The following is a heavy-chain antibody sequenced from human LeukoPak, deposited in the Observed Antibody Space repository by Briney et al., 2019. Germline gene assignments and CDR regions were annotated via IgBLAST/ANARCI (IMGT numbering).Heavy chain of an antibody. CDR3: ARDRLFFPLRGLRDKTGSADY. Sequence: PGGSLRLSCAASGFTFSSYAMSWVRQAPGKGLEWVSAISGSGGSTYYADSVKGRFTISRDNSKNTLYLRMNSLRSDDTAVYYCARDRLFFPLRGLRDKTGSADYWGQGTLVTVSS. CDR2: ISGSGGST. V-gene: IGHV3-23*01. CDR1: GFTFSSYA. J-gene: IGHJ4*02. D-gene: IGHD2-15*01.